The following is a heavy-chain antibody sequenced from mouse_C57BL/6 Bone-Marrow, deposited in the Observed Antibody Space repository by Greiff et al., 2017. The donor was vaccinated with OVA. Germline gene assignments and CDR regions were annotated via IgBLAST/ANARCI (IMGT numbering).Heavy chain of an antibody. Sequence: VQLQQSGAELVMPGASVKLSCKASGYTFTSYWMHWVKQRPGQGLEWIGEIDPSDSYTNYNQKFKGKSTLTVDKSSSTAYMQLSSLTSEDSAVYDCARRPYLRYFDVWGTGTTVTVSA. V-gene: IGHV1-69*01. D-gene: IGHD2-10*01. CDR1: GYTFTSYW. CDR2: IDPSDSYT. J-gene: IGHJ1*03. CDR3: ARRPYLRYFDV.